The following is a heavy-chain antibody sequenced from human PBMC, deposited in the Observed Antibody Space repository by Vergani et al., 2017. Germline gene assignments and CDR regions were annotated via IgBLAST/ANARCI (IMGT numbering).Heavy chain of an antibody. CDR3: ARAYDFWSGYYED. D-gene: IGHD3-3*01. Sequence: QMQLQESGPGLVKASETLSLTCTVSGDSIISRSYYWSWIRQHPGKGLEWIGYIYYSGSTYYNPSLKSRVTISVDTSKNQFSLKLSSVTAADTAVYYCARAYDFWSGYYEDWGQGTLVTVSS. J-gene: IGHJ4*02. CDR2: IYYSGST. CDR1: GDSIISRSYY. V-gene: IGHV4-31*03.